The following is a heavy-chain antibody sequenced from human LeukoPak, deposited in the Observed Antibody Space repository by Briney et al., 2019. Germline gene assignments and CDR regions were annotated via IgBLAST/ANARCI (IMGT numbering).Heavy chain of an antibody. D-gene: IGHD5-18*01. Sequence: GGSLRLSCAASGFAFNTFWMSWVRQAPGKGLEWVANIKQDGSEKYYVESVKGRFTISRDNAKNSLYLQMNSLRVDDTAVYYCARAGYTYRTFYYWGLGALVTVSS. CDR2: IKQDGSEK. J-gene: IGHJ4*02. V-gene: IGHV3-7*01. CDR1: GFAFNTFW. CDR3: ARAGYTYRTFYY.